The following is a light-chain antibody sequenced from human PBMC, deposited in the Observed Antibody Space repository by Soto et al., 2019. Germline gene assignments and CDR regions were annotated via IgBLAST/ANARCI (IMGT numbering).Light chain of an antibody. Sequence: HSALTQPPSASGSPGQSVTISCTGTSSDVGGYDFVSWYQHHPGKAPKLIIFDVSKRPSGVPDRFSGSKSGNTASLTVSGLQAEDEADYYCSSYEGSNTWVFGGGTKLTVL. V-gene: IGLV2-8*01. J-gene: IGLJ3*02. CDR3: SSYEGSNTWV. CDR1: SSDVGGYDF. CDR2: DVS.